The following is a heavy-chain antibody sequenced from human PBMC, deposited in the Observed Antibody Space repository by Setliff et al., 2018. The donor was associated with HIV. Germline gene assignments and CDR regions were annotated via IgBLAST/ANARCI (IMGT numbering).Heavy chain of an antibody. D-gene: IGHD7-27*01. Sequence: SVKVSCKASGGTFSSYAISWVRQAPGQGLEWMGGFIPLPRIANYPQKFQGRVTITADESTSTAYMELRSLRSEDTAVYYCAIEPLPGDLGDFWGQGTLVTVSS. J-gene: IGHJ4*02. CDR3: AIEPLPGDLGDF. CDR1: GGTFSSYA. V-gene: IGHV1-69*10. CDR2: FIPLPRIA.